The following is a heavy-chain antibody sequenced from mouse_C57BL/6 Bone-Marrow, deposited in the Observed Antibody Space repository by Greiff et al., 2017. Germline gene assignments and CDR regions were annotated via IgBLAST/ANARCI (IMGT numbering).Heavy chain of an antibody. V-gene: IGHV1-69*01. J-gene: IGHJ4*01. CDR2: IDPSDSYT. CDR3: ASNYYAMDY. Sequence: VQLQQSGAELVMPGASVKLSCKASGYTFTSYWMHWVKQRPGQGLEWIGEIDPSDSYTNYNQKFKGKSTLTVDKSSSTAYMQLSSLTSEDSAVYYCASNYYAMDYWGQGTSVTVSS. CDR1: GYTFTSYW.